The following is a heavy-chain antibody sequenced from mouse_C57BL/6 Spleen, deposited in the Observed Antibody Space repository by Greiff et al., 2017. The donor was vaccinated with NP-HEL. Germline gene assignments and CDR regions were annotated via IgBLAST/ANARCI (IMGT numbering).Heavy chain of an antibody. CDR2: ISDGGSYT. D-gene: IGHD1-2*01. CDR1: GFTFSSYA. J-gene: IGHJ1*03. Sequence: EVMLVESGGGLVKPGGSLKLSCAASGFTFSSYAMSWVRQTPEKRLEWVATISDGGSYTYYPDNVKGRFTISRDNAKNNLYLQMRHLKSEDTAMYYCARGGTTARYWYFDVWGTGTTVTVSS. CDR3: ARGGTTARYWYFDV. V-gene: IGHV5-4*03.